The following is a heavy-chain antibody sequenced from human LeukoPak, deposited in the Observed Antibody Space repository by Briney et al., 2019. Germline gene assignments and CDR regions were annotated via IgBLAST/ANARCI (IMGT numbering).Heavy chain of an antibody. Sequence: GGSLRLSCSASGFTFSSFAMFWVRQAPGKGLEYVSGISRDGGRTNYADSVKARFTISRDNSKVTLYLQMTSLRPEDTAIYYCVKDPSGNYFYFDYWGQGTLVTVSS. CDR3: VKDPSGNYFYFDY. CDR1: GFTFSSFA. CDR2: ISRDGGRT. V-gene: IGHV3-64D*09. J-gene: IGHJ4*02. D-gene: IGHD1-26*01.